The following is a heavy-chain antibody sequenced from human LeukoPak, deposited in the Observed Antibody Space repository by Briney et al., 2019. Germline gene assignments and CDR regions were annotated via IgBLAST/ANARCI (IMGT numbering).Heavy chain of an antibody. CDR2: IYYTGST. J-gene: IGHJ4*02. D-gene: IGHD6-13*01. CDR3: ARVDSSNWYDSRGYFDY. CDR1: GGSISSYY. Sequence: SETLSLTCTVSGGSISSYYWSWIRQPPGKGLEWLGYIYYTGSTNYNPSLKSRVTISVDTSKNQFSLKLSSVTAADTAVYYCARVDSSNWYDSRGYFDYWGQGTLVTVSS. V-gene: IGHV4-59*01.